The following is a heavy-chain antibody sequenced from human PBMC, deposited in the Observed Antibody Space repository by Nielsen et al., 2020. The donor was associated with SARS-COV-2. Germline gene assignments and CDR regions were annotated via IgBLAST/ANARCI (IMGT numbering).Heavy chain of an antibody. CDR1: GYTFTSYY. Sequence: ASVQVSCKASGYTFTSYYMHWVRQAPAQGLEWMGVINPSGGSTNYAQKFQGRVTMTRDTSTSTVYMELSSLRSEDTAVYYCARDVNLTGYYSYWGQGTLVTVSS. J-gene: IGHJ4*02. V-gene: IGHV1-46*01. D-gene: IGHD3-9*01. CDR2: INPSGGST. CDR3: ARDVNLTGYYSY.